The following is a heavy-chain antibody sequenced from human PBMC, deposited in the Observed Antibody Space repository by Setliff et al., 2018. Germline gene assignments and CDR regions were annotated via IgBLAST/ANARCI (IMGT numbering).Heavy chain of an antibody. Sequence: KTSETLSLTCTVSGGSGDYYWSWIRQPPGKGLEWIGYISNSGSTYYKSSLKSRLTISIDTSKSQFSLKLGSVTAADTAMYYCARTPAAGTGDAFDIWGQGTMVTVSS. V-gene: IGHV4-30-4*08. CDR1: GGSGDYY. J-gene: IGHJ3*02. CDR2: ISNSGST. CDR3: ARTPAAGTGDAFDI. D-gene: IGHD6-13*01.